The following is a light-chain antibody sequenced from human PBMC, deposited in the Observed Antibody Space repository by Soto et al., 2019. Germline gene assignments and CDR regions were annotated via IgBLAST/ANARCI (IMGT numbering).Light chain of an antibody. Sequence: EIVFSQSPGPLSFSPGEKATPSCRARPSVSSSYLAWYQQKPGQAPRLLIYGASSRATGIPDRFSGSGSGTDFTLTISRLEPEDFAVYYCQQYGSSPTWTFGQGTKVDIK. CDR1: PSVSSSY. CDR2: GAS. J-gene: IGKJ1*01. V-gene: IGKV3-20*01. CDR3: QQYGSSPTWT.